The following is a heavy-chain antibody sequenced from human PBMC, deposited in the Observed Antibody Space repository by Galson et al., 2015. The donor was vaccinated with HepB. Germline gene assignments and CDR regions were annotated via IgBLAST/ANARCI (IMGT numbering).Heavy chain of an antibody. Sequence: SVKVSCKASGYTFTSYGNSWVRQAPGQGLEWMGWISAYNGNTNYAQKLQGRVTMTTDTSTSTAYMELRSLRSDDTAVYYCARSGYCSSTSCYAGGWFDPWGQGTLVTVSS. D-gene: IGHD2-2*01. CDR2: ISAYNGNT. J-gene: IGHJ5*02. CDR3: ARSGYCSSTSCYAGGWFDP. V-gene: IGHV1-18*04. CDR1: GYTFTSYG.